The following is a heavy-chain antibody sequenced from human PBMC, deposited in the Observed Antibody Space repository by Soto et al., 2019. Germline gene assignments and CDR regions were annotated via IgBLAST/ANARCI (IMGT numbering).Heavy chain of an antibody. CDR2: IYYSGST. Sequence: SVTRSVAGGSISSISYYWGWIRQPPGKGLEWIGSIYYSGSTYYNPSLKSRVTISVDTSKNQFSLKLSSVTAADTAVYYCARHLTRPRVVVAATLNGFDYWGQGTLVTVSS. J-gene: IGHJ4*02. CDR1: GGSISSISYY. V-gene: IGHV4-39*01. D-gene: IGHD2-15*01. CDR3: ARHLTRPRVVVAATLNGFDY.